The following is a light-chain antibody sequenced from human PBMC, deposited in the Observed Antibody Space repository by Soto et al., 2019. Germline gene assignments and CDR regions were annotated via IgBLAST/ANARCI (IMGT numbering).Light chain of an antibody. CDR3: QQYKEVPFT. V-gene: IGKV3-15*01. CDR2: SAS. CDR1: QTLDNT. Sequence: ETVMTQSPATLSVSPGDRATLSCRASQTLDNTLAWYQQRPGQAPTLHVYSASTRAVGDPARFSGSRSGTEITLNTSSLQSEDVAIYYCQQYKEVPFTVGQGTNLDIK. J-gene: IGKJ2*01.